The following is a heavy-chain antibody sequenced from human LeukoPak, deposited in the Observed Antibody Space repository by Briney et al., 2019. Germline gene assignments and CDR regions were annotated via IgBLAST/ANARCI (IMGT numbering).Heavy chain of an antibody. Sequence: SETLSLTCTVSGGSISSYYWSWIRQPPGKELDGIGYIYTSGSTNYNPSLKSRVTISVDTSKNQFSLKLSSVTAADTAVYYCATAVGGAIYFQHWGQGTLVTVSS. V-gene: IGHV4-4*09. D-gene: IGHD3-16*01. CDR3: ATAVGGAIYFQH. CDR1: GGSISSYY. J-gene: IGHJ1*01. CDR2: IYTSGST.